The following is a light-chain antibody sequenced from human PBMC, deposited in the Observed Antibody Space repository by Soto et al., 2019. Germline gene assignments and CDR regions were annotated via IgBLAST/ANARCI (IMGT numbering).Light chain of an antibody. Sequence: DIQLTQSPSFLSASVGDRVTITCRASQGINHYVAWYQQKPGQAPKCLIYGASALQSGVPSRFSGSGSWADFTLSISSLQPEDFATYYCQHVYSYPLTFGGGTRVEI. CDR1: QGINHY. J-gene: IGKJ4*01. V-gene: IGKV1-9*01. CDR2: GAS. CDR3: QHVYSYPLT.